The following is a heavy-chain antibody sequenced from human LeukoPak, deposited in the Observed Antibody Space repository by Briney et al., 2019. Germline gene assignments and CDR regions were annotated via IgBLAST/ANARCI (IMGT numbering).Heavy chain of an antibody. J-gene: IGHJ4*02. D-gene: IGHD3-22*01. V-gene: IGHV3-48*04. CDR2: ISSSSSTI. CDR1: GFTFSSYS. Sequence: PGGSLRLSCAASGFTFSSYSMNWVRQAPGKGLEWVSYISSSSSTIYYADSVKGRFTISRDNAKNSLYLQMNSLRAKDTAVYYCARASDSSGYYPYYFDYWGQGTLVTVSS. CDR3: ARASDSSGYYPYYFDY.